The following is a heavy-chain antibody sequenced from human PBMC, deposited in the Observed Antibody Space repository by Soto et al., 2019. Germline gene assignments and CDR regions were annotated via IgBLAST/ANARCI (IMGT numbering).Heavy chain of an antibody. CDR1: GGSFSGYY. CDR3: ARGYNRRLSMVRGVIPYYFDY. J-gene: IGHJ4*02. Sequence: SETLSLTCAVYGGSFSGYYWSWIRQPPGKGLEWIGEINHSGSTNYNPSLKSRVTISVDTSKNQFSLKLSSVTAADTAVYYCARGYNRRLSMVRGVIPYYFDYWGQGTLVTVSS. D-gene: IGHD3-10*01. V-gene: IGHV4-34*01. CDR2: INHSGST.